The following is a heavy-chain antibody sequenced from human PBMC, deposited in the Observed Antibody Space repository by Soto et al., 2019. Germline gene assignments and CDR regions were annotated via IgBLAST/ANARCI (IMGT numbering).Heavy chain of an antibody. V-gene: IGHV3-30*03. Sequence: QVQLAESGGGVVQPGTSLRISCVGSGFSLSTYGMHWVRQAPGKGLEWVAIISYDGTQQNYGDSVKGRFTISRDNSKNTVYLQMNSLRGDDTAVYYCARGSSTWYFPHLDYWGQGTLVTASS. CDR3: ARGSSTWYFPHLDY. CDR2: ISYDGTQQ. J-gene: IGHJ4*02. CDR1: GFSLSTYG. D-gene: IGHD6-13*01.